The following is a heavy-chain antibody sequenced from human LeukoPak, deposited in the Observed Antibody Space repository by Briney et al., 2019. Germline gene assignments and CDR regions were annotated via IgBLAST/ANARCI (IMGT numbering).Heavy chain of an antibody. CDR1: GFTVSSNY. V-gene: IGHV3-53*01. Sequence: PGGSLRLSCAASGFTVSSNYMSWVRQAPGKGLEWVSVIYSGGSTYYADSVKGRFTISRDNSKNTLYLQMNSLRAEDTAVYYCAREGDYDSSGYYYWGQGTLVTVSS. J-gene: IGHJ4*02. CDR3: AREGDYDSSGYYY. CDR2: IYSGGST. D-gene: IGHD3-22*01.